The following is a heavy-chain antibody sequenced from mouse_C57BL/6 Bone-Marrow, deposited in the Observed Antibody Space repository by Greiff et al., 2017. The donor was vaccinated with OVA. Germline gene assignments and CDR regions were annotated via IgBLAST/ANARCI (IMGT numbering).Heavy chain of an antibody. CDR2: ISDGGSYT. J-gene: IGHJ2*01. V-gene: IGHV5-4*01. Sequence: EVKLMESGGGLVKPGGSLQLSCAASGFTFSSYAMSWVRQTPEKRLEWVATISDGGSYTYYPDNVKGRFTISRDNAKNNLYLQMSHLKSEDTAMYYCARDAPYYYGFDYWGQGTTLTVSS. D-gene: IGHD1-1*01. CDR1: GFTFSSYA. CDR3: ARDAPYYYGFDY.